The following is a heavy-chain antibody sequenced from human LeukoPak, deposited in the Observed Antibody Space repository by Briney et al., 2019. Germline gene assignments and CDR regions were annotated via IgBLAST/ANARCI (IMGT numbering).Heavy chain of an antibody. D-gene: IGHD1-26*01. CDR2: IRSDGSYK. V-gene: IGHV3-30*02. CDR3: ARDPRWENWLDP. J-gene: IGHJ5*02. Sequence: GGSLRLSCAASGFTFSSYAVSWIRQAPGKGLEWVAFIRSDGSYKYYGDSVKGRFTISRDNSKDTLYLQMNSLKTEDTSLYYCARDPRWENWLDPWGQGTLVTVSS. CDR1: GFTFSSYA.